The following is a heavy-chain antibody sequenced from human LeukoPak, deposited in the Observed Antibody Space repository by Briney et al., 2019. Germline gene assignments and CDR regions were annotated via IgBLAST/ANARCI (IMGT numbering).Heavy chain of an antibody. J-gene: IGHJ5*02. D-gene: IGHD3-10*01. CDR1: GGSISSGDYY. CDR3: ARAGYYGSRSLQP. Sequence: PSQTLSLTCTVSGGSISSGDYYWSWIRQPPGKGLEWIGYIYYSGSTYYNPSLKSRVTISVDTSKNQFSLKLSSVTAADTAVYYCARAGYYGSRSLQPWGQGTLVTVSS. CDR2: IYYSGST. V-gene: IGHV4-30-4*08.